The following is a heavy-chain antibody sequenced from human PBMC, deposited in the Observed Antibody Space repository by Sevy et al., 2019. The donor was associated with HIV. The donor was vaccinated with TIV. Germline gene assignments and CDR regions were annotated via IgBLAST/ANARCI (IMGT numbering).Heavy chain of an antibody. D-gene: IGHD4-17*01. V-gene: IGHV1-46*01. CDR3: ARLTTMPTSDDYGMDV. CDR1: GDTLTNNY. J-gene: IGHJ6*02. Sequence: ASVKVSCRASGDTLTNNYMHWVRQAPGQGLEWMGMVDPSGGNATYAQNFQGRVIMTRDTSTSTLYMDLSSLRSEDTAVYYCARLTTMPTSDDYGMDVWGQGTTVTVSS. CDR2: VDPSGGNA.